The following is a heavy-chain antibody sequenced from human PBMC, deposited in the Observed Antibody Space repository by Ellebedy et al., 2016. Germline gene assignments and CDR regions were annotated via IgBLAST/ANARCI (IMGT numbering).Heavy chain of an antibody. Sequence: GGSLRLSCAASGFTFSNAWMNWVRQAPGKGPEWVGRIKSKTDGGAADYAAPVKGRFTISRDDSKNTLYLQMNSLKPEDTAVYFCTTVYRYNYDSVWGQGTLVTVSS. D-gene: IGHD5-18*01. CDR2: IKSKTDGGAA. CDR1: GFTFSNAW. J-gene: IGHJ4*02. V-gene: IGHV3-15*01. CDR3: TTVYRYNYDSV.